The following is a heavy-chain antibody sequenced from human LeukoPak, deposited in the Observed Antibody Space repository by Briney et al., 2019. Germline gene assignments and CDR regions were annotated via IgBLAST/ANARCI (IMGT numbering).Heavy chain of an antibody. CDR3: AKDTRRAMVRGVIIPYFDY. J-gene: IGHJ4*02. Sequence: GGSLRLSCAASGFTFSSYAMHWVRQAPGKGLEWVAVISYDGSNKYYADSVKGRFTISRDNSKNTLYLQMNSLRAEDTAVYYCAKDTRRAMVRGVIIPYFDYWGQGTLVTVSS. V-gene: IGHV3-30-3*01. CDR1: GFTFSSYA. D-gene: IGHD3-10*01. CDR2: ISYDGSNK.